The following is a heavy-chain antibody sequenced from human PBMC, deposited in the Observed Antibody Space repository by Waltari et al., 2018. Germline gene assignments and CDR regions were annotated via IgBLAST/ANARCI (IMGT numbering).Heavy chain of an antibody. D-gene: IGHD6-6*01. V-gene: IGHV1-2*06. CDR1: AYTFTGYY. CDR3: AHGRPSHDAFDI. CDR2: INPNSGGT. Sequence: QVQLVQSGAEVKKPGASVKVSCKASAYTFTGYYMPWVRQAPGQGLEWMGRINPNSGGTNYAQKFQGRVNMTRDTSISTAYMELSRLRSDDTAVYYCAHGRPSHDAFDIWGQGTMVTVSS. J-gene: IGHJ3*02.